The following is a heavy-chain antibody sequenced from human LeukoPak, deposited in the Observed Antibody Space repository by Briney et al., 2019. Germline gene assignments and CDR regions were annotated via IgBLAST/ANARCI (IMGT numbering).Heavy chain of an antibody. CDR3: AREYVDTAMVPTFDY. J-gene: IGHJ4*02. CDR2: INPNSGGT. Sequence: GASVEVSCKASGYTFTGYYMHWVRQAPGQGLEWMGWINPNSGGTNYAQKFQGRVTMTRDTSISTAYMELSRLRSDDTAVYYCAREYVDTAMVPTFDYWGQGTLVTVSS. V-gene: IGHV1-2*02. CDR1: GYTFTGYY. D-gene: IGHD5-18*01.